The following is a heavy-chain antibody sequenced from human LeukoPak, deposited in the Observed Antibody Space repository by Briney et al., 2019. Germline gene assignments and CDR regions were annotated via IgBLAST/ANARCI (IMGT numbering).Heavy chain of an antibody. CDR1: GGSISSHY. CDR3: AREPYFDY. Sequence: SETLSLTCTVSGGSISSHYWSWIRHPPGKGLEWIGYIYYSGSTNYNPSLKSRVTISVDTSRNQFSLKLSSVTAADTAVYYCAREPYFDYWGQGTLVTVSS. J-gene: IGHJ4*02. V-gene: IGHV4-59*11. CDR2: IYYSGST.